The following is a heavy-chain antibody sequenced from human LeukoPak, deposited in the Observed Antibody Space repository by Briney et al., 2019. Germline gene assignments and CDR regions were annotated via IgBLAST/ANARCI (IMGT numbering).Heavy chain of an antibody. CDR3: ARYIWGSYPTFEDY. D-gene: IGHD3-16*02. Sequence: PSETLSLTCTVSGGSISTYYWSWIRQPPGKGLEWIGYISYSGSTNYNPSLTSRVTISVDTSKNQSSLKLNSVTAADTAVYYCARYIWGSYPTFEDYWGQGSLVTVSS. V-gene: IGHV4-59*01. CDR2: ISYSGST. J-gene: IGHJ4*02. CDR1: GGSISTYY.